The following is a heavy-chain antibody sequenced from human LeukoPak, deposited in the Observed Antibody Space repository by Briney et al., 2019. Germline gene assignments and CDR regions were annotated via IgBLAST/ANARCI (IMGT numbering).Heavy chain of an antibody. D-gene: IGHD5-12*01. CDR2: INPNSGGT. V-gene: IGHV1-2*04. Sequence: ASVKVSCKASGYTFTGYYMHWVRQAPGQGLEWMGWINPNSGGTNYAQKFQGWVTMTRDTSIGTAYMELSRLRSDDTAVYYCAGDGATAHYYYGMDVGGQGTTVTVSS. J-gene: IGHJ6*02. CDR3: AGDGATAHYYYGMDV. CDR1: GYTFTGYY.